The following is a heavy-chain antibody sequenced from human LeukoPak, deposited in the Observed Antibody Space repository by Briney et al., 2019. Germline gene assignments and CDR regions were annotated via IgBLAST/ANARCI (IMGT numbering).Heavy chain of an antibody. D-gene: IGHD6-6*01. J-gene: IGHJ4*02. CDR1: GFTVSSNY. CDR3: ARISSSYDYDY. CDR2: ISSNGGST. Sequence: PGGSLRLSCAASGFTVSSNYMRWVRQAPGKGLEYVAAISSNGGSTDYANSVKGRFTISRDNSKNTLYLQMGSLRAEDMAVYYCARISSSYDYDYWGQGTLVTVSS. V-gene: IGHV3-64*01.